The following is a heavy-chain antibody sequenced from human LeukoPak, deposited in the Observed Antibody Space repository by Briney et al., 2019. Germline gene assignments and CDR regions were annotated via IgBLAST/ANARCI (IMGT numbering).Heavy chain of an antibody. J-gene: IGHJ6*03. V-gene: IGHV3-66*01. CDR3: ARSKNYYYYYMDV. CDR1: GFIVSRNY. CDR2: IYINDYA. Sequence: GGSLRLSCAASGFIVSRNYMSWVRQAPGKGLEWVSIIYINDYAYYSDSVKGRFTISRDNSKNTLYLQMGSLRAEDMAVYYCARSKNYYYYYMDVWGKGTTVTVSS.